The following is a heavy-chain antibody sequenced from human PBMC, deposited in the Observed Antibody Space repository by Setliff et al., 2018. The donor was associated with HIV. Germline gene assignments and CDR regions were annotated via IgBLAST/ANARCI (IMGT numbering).Heavy chain of an antibody. J-gene: IGHJ6*03. Sequence: SETLSLTCNVSGDSISGNSFFWGWIRQPPGKGLEWIGSMHSRGTTSYNPSLKSRVTIFVDTSKNQFSLKLSSVTATDTAVYYCVRGAPRPAYYYYYMDVWGKGTTVTVSS. CDR2: MHSRGTT. V-gene: IGHV4-39*01. CDR3: VRGAPRPAYYYYYMDV. CDR1: GDSISGNSFF. D-gene: IGHD6-6*01.